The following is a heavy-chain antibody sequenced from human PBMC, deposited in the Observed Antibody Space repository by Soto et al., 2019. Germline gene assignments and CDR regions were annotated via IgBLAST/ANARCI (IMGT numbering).Heavy chain of an antibody. D-gene: IGHD6-19*01. V-gene: IGHV3-74*01. CDR2: INSDRSST. Sequence: PGGSLRLSCAASGFTFSSYWMHWVRQAPGKGLVWVSRINSDRSSTSYADSVKGRFTISRDNAKNTLYLQMNSLRAEDTAVYYCASGSSGWYLLSAYYYGMDVWGQGTTVTVSS. J-gene: IGHJ6*02. CDR1: GFTFSSYW. CDR3: ASGSSGWYLLSAYYYGMDV.